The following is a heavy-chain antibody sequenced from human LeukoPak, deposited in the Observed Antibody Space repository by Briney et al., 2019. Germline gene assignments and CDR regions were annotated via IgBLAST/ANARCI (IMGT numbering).Heavy chain of an antibody. Sequence: SVKVSCKASGFTFTSSAMQWVRQARGQRLEWIGWIVVGSGNTNYAQKFQERVTITRDMSTSTAYMELSSLRSEDTAVYYCGLYYYGSGSYTLPDYWGQGTLVTVSS. CDR3: GLYYYGSGSYTLPDY. V-gene: IGHV1-58*02. CDR1: GFTFTSSA. D-gene: IGHD3-10*01. CDR2: IVVGSGNT. J-gene: IGHJ4*02.